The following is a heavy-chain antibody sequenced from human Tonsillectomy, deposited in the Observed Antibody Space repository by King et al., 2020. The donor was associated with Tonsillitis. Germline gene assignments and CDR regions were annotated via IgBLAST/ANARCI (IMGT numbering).Heavy chain of an antibody. CDR2: IIPIFGSP. Sequence: QLVQSGAEVKKPGSSVKVSCKASGGTFSSYAFTWVRQAPGQGLEWMGGIIPIFGSPNYAQEFQRRVTITADEFTSTVYMELSSLRSEDTAVYYCARGSYYDSSAYHWNFDLWGRGTLVTVSS. J-gene: IGHJ2*01. V-gene: IGHV1-69*01. CDR3: ARGSYYDSSAYHWNFDL. CDR1: GGTFSSYA. D-gene: IGHD3-22*01.